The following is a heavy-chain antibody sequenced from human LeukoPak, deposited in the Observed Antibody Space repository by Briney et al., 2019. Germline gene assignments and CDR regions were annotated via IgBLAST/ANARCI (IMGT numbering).Heavy chain of an antibody. Sequence: ASVKVSCKASGFTFTSSAMQWVRQARGQRLEWIGWIVVGSGNTNYAQKLQGRVTMTTDTSTSTAYMELRSLRSDDTAVYYCARGRHYDSSGYDLHYYYYYGMDVWDQGTTVTVSS. CDR1: GFTFTSSA. D-gene: IGHD3-22*01. J-gene: IGHJ6*02. CDR3: ARGRHYDSSGYDLHYYYYYGMDV. CDR2: IVVGSGNT. V-gene: IGHV1-58*02.